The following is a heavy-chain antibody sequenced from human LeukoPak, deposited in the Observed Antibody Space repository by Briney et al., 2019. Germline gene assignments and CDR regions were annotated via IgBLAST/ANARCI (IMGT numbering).Heavy chain of an antibody. CDR1: GGSIRSYY. V-gene: IGHV4-59*08. Sequence: SETPSLTRTVSGGSIRSYYWSWIRQPPGKALEWIGYIYYSGSTKYNPSLKSRATISVDTSKNQFSLKLSSVTAADTAVYYCASGSYYFDYWSQGTLVTVSS. CDR3: ASGSYYFDY. J-gene: IGHJ4*02. CDR2: IYYSGST. D-gene: IGHD1-26*01.